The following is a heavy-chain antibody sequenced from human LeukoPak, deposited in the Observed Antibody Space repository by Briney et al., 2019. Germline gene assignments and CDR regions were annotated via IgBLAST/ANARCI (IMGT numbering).Heavy chain of an antibody. CDR1: GGSISSGDYY. D-gene: IGHD3-22*01. CDR2: IYYSGST. CDR3: ARAKWFTTTHYSWFDP. V-gene: IGHV4-30-4*01. J-gene: IGHJ5*02. Sequence: PSETLSLTCTVSGGSISSGDYYWSWIRQPPGKGLEWIGYIYYSGSTYYNPSLKSRVTISVDTSKNQFSLKLSSVTAADTAVYYCARAKWFTTTHYSWFDPWGQGTLVTVSS.